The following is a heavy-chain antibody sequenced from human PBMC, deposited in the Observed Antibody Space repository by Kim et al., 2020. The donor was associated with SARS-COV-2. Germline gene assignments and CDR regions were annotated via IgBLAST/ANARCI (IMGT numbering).Heavy chain of an antibody. J-gene: IGHJ4*02. V-gene: IGHV3-30*10. CDR3: ARGGAGQQLVLDY. Sequence: YTDSVKGRFTISRDNTKNTLYLQMNSLGAEDTTVYYCARGGAGQQLVLDYWGQGTLVTVSS. D-gene: IGHD6-13*01.